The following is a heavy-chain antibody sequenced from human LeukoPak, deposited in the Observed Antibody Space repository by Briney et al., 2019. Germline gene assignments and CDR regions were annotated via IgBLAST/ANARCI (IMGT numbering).Heavy chain of an antibody. V-gene: IGHV4-39*07. CDR3: ARSILRYYYNASGYYPYYFDY. J-gene: IGHJ4*02. CDR2: ISYRGNN. CDR1: GGSISSSDYY. Sequence: PSETLSLTCIVSGGSISSSDYYWGWIRQPPGKGLEWIGSISYRGNNYHNPSVKSRVIMSVDTSKNQFSLALRSVTAADTAVYYCARSILRYYYNASGYYPYYFDYWGQGMLVTVSS. D-gene: IGHD3-22*01.